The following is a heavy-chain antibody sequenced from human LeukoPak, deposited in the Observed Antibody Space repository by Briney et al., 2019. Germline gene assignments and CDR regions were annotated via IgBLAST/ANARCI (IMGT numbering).Heavy chain of an antibody. V-gene: IGHV1-24*01. J-gene: IGHJ4*02. CDR2: FDPEDGET. CDR1: GYTLTELS. D-gene: IGHD2-21*01. CDR3: ARVAGNCGGDCYRLLY. Sequence: EASVKVSCKVSGYTLTELSMHWVRQAPGKGLEWMGGFDPEDGETIYAQKFQGRVTMTEDTSTDTAYMELSSLRSEDTAVYYCARVAGNCGGDCYRLLYWGQGTLVTVSS.